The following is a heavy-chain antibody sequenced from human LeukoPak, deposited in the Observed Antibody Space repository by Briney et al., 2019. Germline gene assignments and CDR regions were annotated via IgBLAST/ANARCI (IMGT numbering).Heavy chain of an antibody. J-gene: IGHJ4*02. CDR2: ISWDGGST. V-gene: IGHV3-43D*03. D-gene: IGHD6-19*01. CDR3: AKDMSSSGWFSFFDY. CDR1: GFTFDDYA. Sequence: PGGSLRLSCAASGFTFDDYAMHWVRQAPGKGLEWVSLISWDGGSTYYADSVKGRFTISRDNGKNSLYLQMNSLRSEDTALYYCAKDMSSSGWFSFFDYWGQGTLVTVSS.